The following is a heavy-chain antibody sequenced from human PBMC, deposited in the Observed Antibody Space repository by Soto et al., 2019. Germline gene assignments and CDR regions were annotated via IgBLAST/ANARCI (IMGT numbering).Heavy chain of an antibody. D-gene: IGHD6-13*01. CDR1: GDSVSSNSAA. J-gene: IGHJ6*02. CDR3: ARDIGIEEADKYYYYYGMGV. CDR2: TYYRSKWYN. Sequence: SQTLSLTCAISGDSVSSNSAAWNWIRQSPSRGLEWLGRTYYRSKWYNDYAVSVKSRITINPDTSKNQFSLQLNSVTPEDTAVYYCARDIGIEEADKYYYYYGMGVWGQGTTVTVSS. V-gene: IGHV6-1*01.